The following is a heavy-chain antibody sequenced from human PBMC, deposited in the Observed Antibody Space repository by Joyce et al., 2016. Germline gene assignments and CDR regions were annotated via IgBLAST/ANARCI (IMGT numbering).Heavy chain of an antibody. CDR2: MNTDGSST. Sequence: EVQLVESGGGLVQLGGSLRLSCAASGFSFSGYWIHGVRQAPGKVLVWVSRMNTDGSSTRFAYSVKSRFTISSENAKNTLYLQMNSLRAEDTAVYYGVRGISARPGGPNWFDPWGQGTLVTVSS. CDR3: VRGISARPGGPNWFDP. CDR1: GFSFSGYW. V-gene: IGHV3-74*01. J-gene: IGHJ5*02. D-gene: IGHD6-6*01.